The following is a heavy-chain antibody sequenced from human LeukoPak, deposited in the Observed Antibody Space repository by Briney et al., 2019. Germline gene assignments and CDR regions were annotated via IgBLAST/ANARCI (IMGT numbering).Heavy chain of an antibody. CDR2: VYYDGST. J-gene: IGHJ4*02. CDR1: GGSISESTYW. D-gene: IGHD1-20*01. Sequence: SETLSLTCTVSGGSISESTYWWAYIRQPPGKGLEWIGYVYYDGSTYYHPSLQSRLAISVDTSKNQFSLNLTSVTAADTAVYYCVRGLTGYSYFFDYWGQGALVTVSS. CDR3: VRGLTGYSYFFDY. V-gene: IGHV4-30-4*08.